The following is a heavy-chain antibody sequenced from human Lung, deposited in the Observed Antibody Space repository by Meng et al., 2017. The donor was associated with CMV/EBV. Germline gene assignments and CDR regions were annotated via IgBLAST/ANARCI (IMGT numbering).Heavy chain of an antibody. Sequence: SYAASGFTFSNYAISWVRHAPGKGLEWVSTISGSGLSTYSADSVKCCFTISRDHSKNTLYLLMFNLRAADTVVYYCANSPGVDGSFFDYWGQGTLVPFTS. CDR3: ANSPGVDGSFFDY. CDR2: ISGSGLST. D-gene: IGHD3-10*01. V-gene: IGHV3-23*01. CDR1: GFTFSNYA. J-gene: IGHJ4*02.